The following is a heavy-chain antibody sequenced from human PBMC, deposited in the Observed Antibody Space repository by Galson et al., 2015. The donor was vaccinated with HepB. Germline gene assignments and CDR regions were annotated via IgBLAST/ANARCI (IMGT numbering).Heavy chain of an antibody. V-gene: IGHV4-31*03. CDR1: GVSINSGGYH. CDR3: ALSPTYGSGNFGWFAP. Sequence: TLSLTCTVSGVSINSGGYHWNWIRQHPGIGLEWLGYRSSTRSNSNPSLSGRLTISLDTSKNQFSLKLSSVTAADTAVYYCALSPTYGSGNFGWFAPWGQGSLVTVSS. CDR2: RSSTRS. D-gene: IGHD3-10*01. J-gene: IGHJ5*02.